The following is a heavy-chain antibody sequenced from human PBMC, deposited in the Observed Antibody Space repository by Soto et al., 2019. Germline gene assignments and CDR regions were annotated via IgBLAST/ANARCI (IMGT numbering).Heavy chain of an antibody. CDR3: ARHGIAAAGHKPTPIDY. Sequence: QVQLVQSGAEVKKPGSSVKVSCKASGGTFSSYAISWVRQAPGQGLEWMVGIIPIFGTANYAQKFQGRVTITADESTSTAYMELSSLRFEDTAVYYCARHGIAAAGHKPTPIDYWGQGTLVTVSS. D-gene: IGHD6-13*01. V-gene: IGHV1-69*01. CDR2: IIPIFGTA. CDR1: GGTFSSYA. J-gene: IGHJ4*02.